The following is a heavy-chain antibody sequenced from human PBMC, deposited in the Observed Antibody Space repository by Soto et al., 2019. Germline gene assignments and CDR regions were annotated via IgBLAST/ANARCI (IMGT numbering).Heavy chain of an antibody. D-gene: IGHD3-3*01. CDR1: GFTFSSYS. CDR3: ARGRAQGDFWSGYYSV. Sequence: HPGGSLRLSCAASGFTFSSYSMNWVRQAPGKGLEWVSYISSSSSTIYYADSVKGRFTISRDNAKNSLYLQMNSLRAEDTAVYYCARGRAQGDFWSGYYSVWGKGTTVTVSS. CDR2: ISSSSSTI. V-gene: IGHV3-48*01. J-gene: IGHJ6*04.